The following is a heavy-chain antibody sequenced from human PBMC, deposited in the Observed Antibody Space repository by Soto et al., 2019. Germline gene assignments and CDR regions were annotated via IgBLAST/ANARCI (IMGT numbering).Heavy chain of an antibody. V-gene: IGHV3-30*18. Sequence: GGSLRLSCAASGFTFSSYGMHWVRQAPGKGLEWVAVISYDGSNKYYADSVKGRFTISRDNSKDTLYLQMNSLRAEDTAVYYCAKAKWLDGGYWGQGTLVTVSS. D-gene: IGHD6-19*01. J-gene: IGHJ4*02. CDR3: AKAKWLDGGY. CDR1: GFTFSSYG. CDR2: ISYDGSNK.